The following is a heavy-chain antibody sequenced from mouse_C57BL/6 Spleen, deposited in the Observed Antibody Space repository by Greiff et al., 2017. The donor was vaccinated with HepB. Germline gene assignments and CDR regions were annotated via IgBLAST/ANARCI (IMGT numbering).Heavy chain of an antibody. V-gene: IGHV3-6*01. Sequence: EVQLVESGPGLVKPSQSLSLTCSVTGYSITSGYYWNWIRQFPGNKLEWMGYISYDGSNNYNPSLKNRISITRDTSKNQFFLKLNSVTTEDTATYYCARDWYYGSRTGYFDYWGQGTTLTVSS. CDR1: GYSITSGYY. CDR3: ARDWYYGSRTGYFDY. D-gene: IGHD1-1*01. J-gene: IGHJ2*01. CDR2: ISYDGSN.